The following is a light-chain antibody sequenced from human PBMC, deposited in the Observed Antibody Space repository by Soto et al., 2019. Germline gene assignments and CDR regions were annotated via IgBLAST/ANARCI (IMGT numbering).Light chain of an antibody. CDR3: QQRGNWPPTWT. CDR1: QSVSRY. V-gene: IGKV3-11*01. Sequence: EIVLTQSPATLSLSPGGRASLSCRASQSVSRYLAWYQQKPGQAPRLLIYDASKRATGVPARFSGSGSGTDFTLTISSLEPEDCAVYYCQQRGNWPPTWTFGQGTRVEIK. CDR2: DAS. J-gene: IGKJ1*01.